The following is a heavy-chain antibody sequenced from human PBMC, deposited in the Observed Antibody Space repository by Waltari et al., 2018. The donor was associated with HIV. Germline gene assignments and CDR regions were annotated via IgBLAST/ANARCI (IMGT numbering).Heavy chain of an antibody. J-gene: IGHJ5*02. D-gene: IGHD6-13*01. V-gene: IGHV3-21*02. CDR2: ISSSSSFR. CDR3: ARDSRGTSWSLNWFDP. CDR1: GFTFSDYS. Sequence: EVQLVDSGGGLVKPGGSLRLSCAASGFTFSDYSMTWVRQSPGKGVEWVSSISSSSSFRYYADSVKGLFTISRDNAQNSMYLQMNNLRADDSAMYYCARDSRGTSWSLNWFDPWGQGTLVTVSS.